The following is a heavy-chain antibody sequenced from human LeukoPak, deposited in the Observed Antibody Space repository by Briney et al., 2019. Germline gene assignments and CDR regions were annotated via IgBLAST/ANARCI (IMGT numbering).Heavy chain of an antibody. V-gene: IGHV4-34*01. Sequence: PSETLSLTCAVYGGSFSGYYWSWIRQPPGKGLEWTGEINHSGSTNYNPSLKSRVTISVDTSKNQFSLKLSSVTAADTAVYYCARGPMYYDFWSGYYTKWFDPWGQGTLVTVSS. D-gene: IGHD3-3*01. CDR1: GGSFSGYY. CDR3: ARGPMYYDFWSGYYTKWFDP. J-gene: IGHJ5*02. CDR2: INHSGST.